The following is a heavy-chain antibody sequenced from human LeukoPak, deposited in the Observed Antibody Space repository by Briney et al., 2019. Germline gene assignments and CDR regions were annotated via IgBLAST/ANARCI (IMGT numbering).Heavy chain of an antibody. Sequence: GGSLRLSCAASGFSFDENGMNWVRQAPGKGLEWVSGINWNGGSTGYADSVKGRFTISRDNAKNSLYLQMNSLRAEDTALYYCARATHYYESSGYDYWGQGTLVTVSS. CDR1: GFSFDENG. J-gene: IGHJ4*02. V-gene: IGHV3-20*04. CDR3: ARATHYYESSGYDY. D-gene: IGHD3-22*01. CDR2: INWNGGST.